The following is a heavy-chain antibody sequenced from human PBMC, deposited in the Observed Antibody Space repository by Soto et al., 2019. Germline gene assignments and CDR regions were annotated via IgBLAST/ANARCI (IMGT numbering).Heavy chain of an antibody. D-gene: IGHD4-17*01. Sequence: GGSLRLSFAASGFTFSSYAMSWVRQAPGKGLEWVSAISGSGGSTYYADSVKGRFTISRDNSKNTLYLQMNSLRAEDPAVYYCAKGFPLDYGDYYYYYGMDVWGQGTTVTVSS. J-gene: IGHJ6*02. CDR2: ISGSGGST. CDR3: AKGFPLDYGDYYYYYGMDV. V-gene: IGHV3-23*01. CDR1: GFTFSSYA.